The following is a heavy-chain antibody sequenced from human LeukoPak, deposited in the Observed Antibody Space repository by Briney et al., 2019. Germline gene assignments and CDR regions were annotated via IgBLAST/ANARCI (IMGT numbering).Heavy chain of an antibody. CDR2: IYYSGST. V-gene: IGHV4-31*03. J-gene: IGHJ4*02. CDR3: ARVWLDGYNARTSPFFDY. CDR1: GGSISSGGYY. Sequence: PSETLSLTCTVSGGSISSGGYYWSWIRQHPGKGLEWIGYIYYSGSTYYNPSLKSRVTISVDTSKNQFSLKLSSVTAADTAVYYCARVWLDGYNARTSPFFDYWGQGTLVTVSS. D-gene: IGHD5-24*01.